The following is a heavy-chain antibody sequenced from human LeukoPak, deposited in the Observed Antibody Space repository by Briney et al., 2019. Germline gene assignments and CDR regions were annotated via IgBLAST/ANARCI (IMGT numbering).Heavy chain of an antibody. Sequence: SETLSLTCTVSGGSISSYYWSWVRQPPGKGLEWIGYIYYSGSTNYNPSLKSRVTISVDTSKNQFSLKLSSVTAADTAVYYCARVRTTRNWFDPWGQGTLVTVSS. V-gene: IGHV4-59*01. J-gene: IGHJ5*02. CDR2: IYYSGST. CDR3: ARVRTTRNWFDP. D-gene: IGHD1-7*01. CDR1: GGSISSYY.